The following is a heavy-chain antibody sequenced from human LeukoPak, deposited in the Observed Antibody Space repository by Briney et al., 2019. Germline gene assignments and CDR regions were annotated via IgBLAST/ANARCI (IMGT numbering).Heavy chain of an antibody. CDR2: IYHSGST. CDR3: ARALRGYCSGGSCFWLDY. J-gene: IGHJ4*02. CDR1: GGSISSSNW. V-gene: IGHV4-4*02. D-gene: IGHD2-15*01. Sequence: PSGTLSLTCAVSGGSISSSNWWSWVRQPPGKGLEWIGEIYHSGSTNYNPSLKSRVTISVDKSKNQFSLKLSSVTAADTAVYYCARALRGYCSGGSCFWLDYWGQGTLVTVPS.